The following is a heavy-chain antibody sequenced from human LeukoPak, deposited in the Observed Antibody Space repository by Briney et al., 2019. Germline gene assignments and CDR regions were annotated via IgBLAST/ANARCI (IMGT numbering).Heavy chain of an antibody. D-gene: IGHD3-10*01. V-gene: IGHV4-4*07. CDR3: ARDTITRRLDY. CDR2: IYPSSFT. CDR1: GGSMNTYY. J-gene: IGHJ4*02. Sequence: SETLSLTCTVSGGSMNTYYWTWIRQPAGKGLQWIGYIYPSSFTNYNPSLENRVTMSVDTSKNQFSLKLTSVTAADTAVYFCARDTITRRLDYWGQGTLVTVSS.